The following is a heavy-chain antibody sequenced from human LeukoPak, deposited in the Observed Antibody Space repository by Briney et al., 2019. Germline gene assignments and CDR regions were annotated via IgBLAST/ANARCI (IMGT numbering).Heavy chain of an antibody. Sequence: SETLSLTCTVSGGSISSYYWSWIRQPPGKGLEWIGYIYYSGSTNYNPSLKSRVTIPVDTSKNQFSLKLSSVTAADTAVYYCASLHDFWSPFDPWGQGTLVTVSS. CDR3: ASLHDFWSPFDP. D-gene: IGHD3-3*01. V-gene: IGHV4-59*01. CDR1: GGSISSYY. J-gene: IGHJ5*02. CDR2: IYYSGST.